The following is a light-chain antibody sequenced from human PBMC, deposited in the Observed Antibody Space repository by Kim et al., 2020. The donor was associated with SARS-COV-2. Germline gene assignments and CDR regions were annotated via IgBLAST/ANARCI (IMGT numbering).Light chain of an antibody. J-gene: IGKJ1*01. Sequence: DIQMTQAPSSLSASVGDRVSITCRASQSISNHLNWYQQKPGKAPELLLYAASSLQSGVPSRFSGSGSGTDFILTISSLQPEDFATYYCQQTYSTPWTFGQGTKV. CDR1: QSISNH. CDR2: AAS. CDR3: QQTYSTPWT. V-gene: IGKV1-39*01.